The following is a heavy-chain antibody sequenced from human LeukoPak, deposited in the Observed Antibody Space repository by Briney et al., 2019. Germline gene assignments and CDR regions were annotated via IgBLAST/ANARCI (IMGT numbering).Heavy chain of an antibody. V-gene: IGHV1-18*01. CDR1: GYTFTSYG. CDR3: ATEVGMYCSESYRPGIILF. D-gene: IGHD3-10*01. J-gene: IGHJ4*02. CDR2: ISAYNGNT. Sequence: GASVKVSCKASGYTFTSYGISWVRQAPGQGLEWMGWISAYNGNTNYAQKLRGRVTMTTDTSTSTAYMELRSLRSDDTAVYYCATEVGMYCSESYRPGIILFWGQGTMVTVSS.